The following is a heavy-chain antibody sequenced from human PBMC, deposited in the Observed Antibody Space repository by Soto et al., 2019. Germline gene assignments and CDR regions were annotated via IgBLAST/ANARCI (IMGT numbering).Heavy chain of an antibody. V-gene: IGHV4-34*12. J-gene: IGHJ4*02. Sequence: SETLSLTCGVYAGSFSGYYWTWIRQSPGKGPEWIGSVFYTGFTSYNPSLESRVSVSVDTSKNQFSLKVSGVSAADTAVYYCATSQKGYNWNYFDHWGQGALVTVSS. CDR3: ATSQKGYNWNYFDH. CDR2: VFYTGFT. D-gene: IGHD1-20*01. CDR1: AGSFSGYY.